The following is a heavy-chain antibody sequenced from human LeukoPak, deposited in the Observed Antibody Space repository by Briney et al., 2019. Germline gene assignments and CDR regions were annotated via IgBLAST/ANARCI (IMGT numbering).Heavy chain of an antibody. D-gene: IGHD3-10*01. CDR3: ARRVGQTRGHAFDI. CDR2: IYTSGST. J-gene: IGHJ3*02. V-gene: IGHV4-4*09. CDR1: ARSISSYY. Sequence: TETLSLTCTVPARSISSYYWSWIRQPPGKGLEWIGYIYTSGSTNYNPSLKSRVTISVDTSKNQFSLKLSSVTAADTAVYYCARRVGQTRGHAFDIWGQGTMVTVSS.